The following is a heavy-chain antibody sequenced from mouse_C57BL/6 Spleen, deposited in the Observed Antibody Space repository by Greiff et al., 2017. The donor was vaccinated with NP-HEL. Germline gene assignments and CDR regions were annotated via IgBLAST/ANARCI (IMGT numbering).Heavy chain of an antibody. Sequence: LQQSEGGLVQPGSSMKLSCTASGFTFSDYYMAWVRQVPEKGLEWVANINYDGSSTYYLDSLKSRFIISRDNAKNILYLQMSSLKSEDTATYYCARRGYYGNYFDDWGQGTTLTVSS. CDR1: GFTFSDYY. CDR2: INYDGSST. V-gene: IGHV5-16*02. J-gene: IGHJ2*01. CDR3: ARRGYYGNYFDD. D-gene: IGHD2-1*01.